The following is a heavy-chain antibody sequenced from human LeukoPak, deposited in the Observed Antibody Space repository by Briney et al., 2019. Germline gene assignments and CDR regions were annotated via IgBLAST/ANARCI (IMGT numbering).Heavy chain of an antibody. V-gene: IGHV4-4*02. Sequence: SGTLSLTCAVSGGSISSSNWWSWVRQPPGKGLEWIGEIYHSGSTNYNPSLKSRVTISVDKSKNQFSLKLSSVTAADTAVCYCARPLGYCSDSRCPQSWFDPWGQGTLVTVSS. CDR3: ARPLGYCSDSRCPQSWFDP. D-gene: IGHD2-15*01. CDR1: GGSISSSNW. CDR2: IYHSGST. J-gene: IGHJ5*02.